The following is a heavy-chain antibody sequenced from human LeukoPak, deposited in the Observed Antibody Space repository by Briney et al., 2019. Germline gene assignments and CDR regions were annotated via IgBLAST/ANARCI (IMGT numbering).Heavy chain of an antibody. CDR2: GDYSGGT. Sequence: SETLSLTCTVSGDSFTSVTDYWAWIRQPPGKGLEWIASGDYSGGTYYNPSLESRVTISVDTSRSRFSLKLNSATAADTAVYYCARGFLGLNGGVWGQGTTVTVSS. J-gene: IGHJ6*02. CDR1: GDSFTSVTDY. V-gene: IGHV4-39*07. D-gene: IGHD1-26*01. CDR3: ARGFLGLNGGV.